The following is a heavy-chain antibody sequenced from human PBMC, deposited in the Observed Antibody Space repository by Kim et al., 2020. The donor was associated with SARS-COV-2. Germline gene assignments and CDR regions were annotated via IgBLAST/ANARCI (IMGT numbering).Heavy chain of an antibody. CDR3: ARRYDNSDYWVY. Sequence: GESLKISCKGSGYRFNNYWIGWVRQMPGKGLEWMGIIYPGDSDTRYSPSFQGQVTISADKSIRTAYLQWSNLKASDSAMYYCARRYDNSDYWVYWGQGTLVTVSS. V-gene: IGHV5-51*01. J-gene: IGHJ4*02. CDR1: GYRFNNYW. CDR2: IYPGDSDT. D-gene: IGHD3-22*01.